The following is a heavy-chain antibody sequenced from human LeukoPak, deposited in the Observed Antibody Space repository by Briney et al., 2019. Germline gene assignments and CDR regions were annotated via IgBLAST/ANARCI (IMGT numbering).Heavy chain of an antibody. J-gene: IGHJ4*02. Sequence: GGSLRLSCAASGFTFSSYAMSWVRQAPGKGLEWVSSISSSSSYIYYADSVKGRFTISRDNAKNSLYLQMNSLRAEDTAVYYCARDLDYYDSSGADWGQGTLVTVSS. D-gene: IGHD3-22*01. CDR2: ISSSSSYI. CDR3: ARDLDYYDSSGAD. V-gene: IGHV3-21*01. CDR1: GFTFSSYA.